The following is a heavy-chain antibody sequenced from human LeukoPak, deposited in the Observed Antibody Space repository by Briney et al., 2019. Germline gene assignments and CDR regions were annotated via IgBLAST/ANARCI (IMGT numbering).Heavy chain of an antibody. J-gene: IGHJ6*02. Sequence: PGRSLRLSCAASGFTFSNFWMNWVRQAPGKGLEWVANIKADGSEKYYVDSVKGRFTISRDNAKNSMYLQMNSLRAEDTAVYYCARAKGMDVWGQGTTVTVSS. CDR2: IKADGSEK. CDR3: ARAKGMDV. CDR1: GFTFSNFW. V-gene: IGHV3-7*01.